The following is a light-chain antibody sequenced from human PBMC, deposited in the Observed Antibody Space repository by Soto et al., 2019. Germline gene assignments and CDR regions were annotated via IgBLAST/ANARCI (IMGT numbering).Light chain of an antibody. Sequence: TQSPSFLSASVGDRVTITCRASQGISNFLIYAASTLQTGVPSRFSGSGSGTEFTLTISSLEPEDFATYYCQQRTSYPRSTFGQGTRLEIK. CDR1: QGISN. V-gene: IGKV1-9*01. CDR3: QQRTSYPRST. CDR2: AAS. J-gene: IGKJ5*01.